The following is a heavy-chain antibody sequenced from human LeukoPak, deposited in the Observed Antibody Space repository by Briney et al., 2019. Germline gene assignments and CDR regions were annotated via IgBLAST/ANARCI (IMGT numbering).Heavy chain of an antibody. D-gene: IGHD3-22*01. CDR1: GGSISSDY. CDR2: VHYSGST. V-gene: IGHV4-59*01. CDR3: ARALSNHYYDSSGSDAFDI. Sequence: SETLSLTCSVSGGSISSDYWGWIRQPPGKGLEWIAYVHYSGSTSYNPSLKSRVTISIDTSKNQFSLKLSSVTAADTAVYYCARALSNHYYDSSGSDAFDIWGQGTMVTVSS. J-gene: IGHJ3*02.